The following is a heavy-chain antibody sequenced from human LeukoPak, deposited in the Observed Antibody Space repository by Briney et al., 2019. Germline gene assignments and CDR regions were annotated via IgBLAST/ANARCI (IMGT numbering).Heavy chain of an antibody. CDR3: ANRSLGYCSSTSCYEGGWFDP. D-gene: IGHD2-2*01. CDR2: ISSSSTYI. J-gene: IGHJ5*02. CDR1: GFTFSGYS. V-gene: IGHV3-21*04. Sequence: GGSLRLSCAPSGFTFSGYSLNWVRQAPGKGLEWVSSISSSSTYIYYADSVKGQFTISRDNAKNSVYLQMNSLRAEDTAIYYCANRSLGYCSSTSCYEGGWFDPWGQGTLVTVSS.